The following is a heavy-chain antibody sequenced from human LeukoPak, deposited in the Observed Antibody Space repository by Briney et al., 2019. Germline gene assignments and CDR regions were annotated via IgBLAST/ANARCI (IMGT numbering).Heavy chain of an antibody. CDR1: GFTFSSYA. CDR3: AREYRAVEGIGYCSSTSCSPHY. V-gene: IGHV3-30-3*01. CDR2: ISYDGSNK. J-gene: IGHJ4*02. Sequence: GGSLRLSCAASGFTFSSYAMHWVRQAPGKGLEWVAVISYDGSNKYYADSVKGRFTISRDNSKNTLYLQMNSLRAEDTAVYYCAREYRAVEGIGYCSSTSCSPHYWGQGTLVTVSS. D-gene: IGHD2-2*01.